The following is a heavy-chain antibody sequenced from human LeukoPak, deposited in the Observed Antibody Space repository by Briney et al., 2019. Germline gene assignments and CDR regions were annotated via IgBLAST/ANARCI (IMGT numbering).Heavy chain of an antibody. CDR2: FDPEDGET. D-gene: IGHD3-3*01. CDR1: GYTLTELS. V-gene: IGHV1-24*01. Sequence: ASVEVSGKVSGYTLTELSMHWVRQAPGEGQGWMGGFDPEDGETIYAQKFQGRVTMTEDTSTDTAYMELSSLRSEDTAVYYCATDSSPMRFLEWLFPRMDVWGQGTTVTVSS. J-gene: IGHJ6*02. CDR3: ATDSSPMRFLEWLFPRMDV.